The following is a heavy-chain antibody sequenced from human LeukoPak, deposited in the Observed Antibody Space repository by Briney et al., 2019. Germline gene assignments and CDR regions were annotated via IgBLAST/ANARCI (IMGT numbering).Heavy chain of an antibody. CDR3: ARTYYDFWSGYYAYYFDY. V-gene: IGHV4-38-2*01. D-gene: IGHD3-3*01. CDR2: IYHSGST. Sequence: PSETLSLTCAVSGYSISSGYYWGWIRQPPGKGLEWIGSIYHSGSTYYNPSLKSRGTISVDTSKKQFSLKLSSVTAADTAVYYCARTYYDFWSGYYAYYFDYWGQGTLVTVSS. CDR1: GYSISSGYY. J-gene: IGHJ4*02.